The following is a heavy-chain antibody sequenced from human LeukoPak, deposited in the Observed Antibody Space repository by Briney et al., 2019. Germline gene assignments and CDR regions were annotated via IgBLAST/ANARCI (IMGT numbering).Heavy chain of an antibody. CDR3: AKARGLIGGAFDI. Sequence: GSRRLSCAASRFTFDDYIMHWVRQAPGKGLEWVSLISWDGETTYYADSVKGRFTTSRDNSKNSLYLQMNSLRSEDTALYYCAKARGLIGGAFDIWGQGTMVTVSS. V-gene: IGHV3-43*01. D-gene: IGHD3-22*01. CDR1: RFTFDDYI. J-gene: IGHJ3*02. CDR2: ISWDGETT.